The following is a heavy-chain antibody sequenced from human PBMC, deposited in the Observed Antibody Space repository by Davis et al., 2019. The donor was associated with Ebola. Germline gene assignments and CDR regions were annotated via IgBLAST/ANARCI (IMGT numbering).Heavy chain of an antibody. J-gene: IGHJ6*02. CDR3: ARDNGHSSGWYYYYGMDV. D-gene: IGHD6-19*01. V-gene: IGHV3-66*01. Sequence: GESLKISCAASGFTVSSNYMSWVRQAPGKGLEWVSVIYSGGSTYYADSVKGRFTISRDNSKNTLYLQMNSLRAEDTAVYYCARDNGHSSGWYYYYGMDVWGQGTTVTVSS. CDR2: IYSGGST. CDR1: GFTVSSNY.